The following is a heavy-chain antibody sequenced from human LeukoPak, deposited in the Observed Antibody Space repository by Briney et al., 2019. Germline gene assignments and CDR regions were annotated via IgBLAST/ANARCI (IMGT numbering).Heavy chain of an antibody. D-gene: IGHD3-3*01. CDR1: GYTLTELS. V-gene: IGHV1-69*13. CDR2: IIPIFGTA. J-gene: IGHJ6*02. Sequence: SVKVSCTVSGYTLTELSMHWVRQAPGQGLEWMGGIIPIFGTANYAQKFQGRVTITADESTSTAYMELSSLRSEDTAVYYCARGGYDFWSGYPYYYYYGMDVWGQGTTVTVSS. CDR3: ARGGYDFWSGYPYYYYYGMDV.